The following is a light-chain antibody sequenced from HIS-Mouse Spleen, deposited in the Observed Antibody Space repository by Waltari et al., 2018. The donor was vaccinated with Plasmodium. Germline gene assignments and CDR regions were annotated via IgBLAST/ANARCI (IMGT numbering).Light chain of an antibody. CDR3: QQYNNWSFT. Sequence: EIVMTHSPATLSVSPGERSTLTCRASQSVSSDLAWYQQKPGQAPRLLIYGASTRETGIPARFSGSGSGTEFTLTISSLQSEDFAVYYCQQYNNWSFTFGPGTKVDIK. V-gene: IGKV3-15*01. CDR1: QSVSSD. CDR2: GAS. J-gene: IGKJ3*01.